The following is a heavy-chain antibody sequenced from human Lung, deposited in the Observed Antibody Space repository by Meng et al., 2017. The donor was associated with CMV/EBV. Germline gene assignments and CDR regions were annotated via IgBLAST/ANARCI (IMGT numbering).Heavy chain of an antibody. CDR1: GYTFTGYY. D-gene: IGHD2-2*01. CDR3: ARACSSTSCYPYYYYYYGMDV. CDR2: INPNSGGT. J-gene: IGHJ6*02. V-gene: IGHV1-2*02. Sequence: ASVXVSXKASGYTFTGYYMHWVRQAPGQGLEWMGWINPNSGGTNYAQKFQGRVTMTRDTSISTAYMELSRLRSDDTAVYYCARACSSTSCYPYYYYYYGMDVWXQGTRSPSP.